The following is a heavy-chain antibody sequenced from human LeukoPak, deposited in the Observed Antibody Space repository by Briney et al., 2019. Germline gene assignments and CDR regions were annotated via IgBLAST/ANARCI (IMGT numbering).Heavy chain of an antibody. CDR3: ARSSGDFWSGYYHGMDV. Sequence: SGTLSLTCTVSGDSINSLDLWSWVRQPPGKGLEWIGEMYLSGTTHSNPSVKSRVTISIDKSKNQFFLNLSSVTAADTAVYYCARSSGDFWSGYYHGMDVWGQGTTVTVSS. D-gene: IGHD3-3*01. J-gene: IGHJ6*02. V-gene: IGHV4-4*02. CDR1: GDSINSLDL. CDR2: MYLSGTT.